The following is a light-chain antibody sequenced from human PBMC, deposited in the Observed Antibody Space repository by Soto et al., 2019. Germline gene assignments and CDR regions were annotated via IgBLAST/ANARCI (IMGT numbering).Light chain of an antibody. CDR3: QLYNNWPRT. V-gene: IGKV3-15*01. J-gene: IGKJ1*01. Sequence: EIVMTQSPATLSVSPGERATLSCRASQSVSSNLAWYQQKPGQAPRFLIYDASTRATGIPARFSGSGSGTEFTLTISSLQSEDFAVYYCQLYNNWPRTFGQGTKVEIK. CDR2: DAS. CDR1: QSVSSN.